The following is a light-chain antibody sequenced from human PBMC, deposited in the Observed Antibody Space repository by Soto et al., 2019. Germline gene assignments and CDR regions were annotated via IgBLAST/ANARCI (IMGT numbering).Light chain of an antibody. CDR2: EVS. CDR3: ISYTSSSTWV. CDR1: SSDVGGYNY. V-gene: IGLV2-14*01. J-gene: IGLJ3*02. Sequence: QSALTQPASVSGSPGQSITISCTGTSSDVGGYNYVSWYQQHPGKAPKLMIYEVSNRPSGVSDRFSGSRSGNTASLTISGLQAEDESDYYCISYTSSSTWVFGGGTKDRP.